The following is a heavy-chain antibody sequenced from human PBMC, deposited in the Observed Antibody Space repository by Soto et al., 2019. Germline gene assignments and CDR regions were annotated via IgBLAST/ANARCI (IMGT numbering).Heavy chain of an antibody. CDR2: IYTSGST. J-gene: IGHJ4*02. Sequence: SETLSLTCTVSGGSISSYYWSWIRQPAGKGLEWIGRIYTSGSTNYNPSLKSRVTMSVDTSKNQFSLKLSSVTAADTAVYYCARSTRYCTNGVCYYVFDYWGQGTLVTVYS. V-gene: IGHV4-4*07. CDR1: GGSISSYY. D-gene: IGHD2-8*01. CDR3: ARSTRYCTNGVCYYVFDY.